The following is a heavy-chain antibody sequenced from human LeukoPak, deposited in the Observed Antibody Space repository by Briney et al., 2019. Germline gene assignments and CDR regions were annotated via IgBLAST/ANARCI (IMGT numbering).Heavy chain of an antibody. J-gene: IGHJ5*02. CDR3: VIVVVPAAIQDLGWFDP. Sequence: PSETLSLTCTVSGGSISSSSYYWGWIRQPPGKGLEWIGSIYYSGSTYYNPSLKSRVTISVDTSKNQFSLKLSSVTAADTAVYYCVIVVVPAAIQDLGWFDPWGQGTLVTVSS. V-gene: IGHV4-39*01. CDR1: GGSISSSSYY. CDR2: IYYSGST. D-gene: IGHD2-2*02.